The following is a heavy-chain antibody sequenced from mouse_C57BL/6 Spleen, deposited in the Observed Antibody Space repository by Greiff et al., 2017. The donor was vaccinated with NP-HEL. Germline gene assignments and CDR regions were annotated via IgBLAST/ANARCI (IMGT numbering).Heavy chain of an antibody. CDR1: GYAFSSSW. Sequence: QVQLQQSGPELVKPGASVKISCKASGYAFSSSWMNWVKQRPGKGLEWIGRIYPGDGDTNYNGTFKGKATLTADKSSSTAYMQLSSLTSEDSAVYFCAKHYYRSCYRFAYWGQGALVTVSA. J-gene: IGHJ3*01. D-gene: IGHD1-1*01. CDR3: AKHYYRSCYRFAY. V-gene: IGHV1-82*01. CDR2: IYPGDGDT.